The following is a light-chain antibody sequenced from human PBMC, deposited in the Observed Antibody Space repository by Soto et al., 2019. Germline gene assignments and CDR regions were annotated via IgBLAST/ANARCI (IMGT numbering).Light chain of an antibody. V-gene: IGKV3-15*01. CDR3: QQYNNWPYT. Sequence: EIVMTQSPATLSVSPGGSATLSCRASQHVSSNFAWYRQKPGQAPTRLIYRASTRDTGIPARFRGSGSGTEFTLTISSLQSEDFAVYYCQQYNNWPYTFGQGTKFEIK. CDR2: RAS. CDR1: QHVSSN. J-gene: IGKJ2*01.